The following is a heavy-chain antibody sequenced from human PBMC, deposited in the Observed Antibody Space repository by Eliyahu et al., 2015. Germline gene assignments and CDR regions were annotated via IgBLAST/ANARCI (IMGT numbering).Heavy chain of an antibody. CDR2: ISGSGSNT. CDR1: GFTFSSYA. CDR3: AKAWFGDWYFDV. J-gene: IGHJ2*01. Sequence: EVQLLDSGGGLVQPGGSLRLSCXASGFTFSSYAMTWVRQAPGKGRGWGAIISGSGSNTKYADSVKGHFTISRDNSANTLYLEMNRLRVEDTAVYYCAKAWFGDWYFDVWGRGTQVTVSS. V-gene: IGHV3-23*01. D-gene: IGHD3-10*01.